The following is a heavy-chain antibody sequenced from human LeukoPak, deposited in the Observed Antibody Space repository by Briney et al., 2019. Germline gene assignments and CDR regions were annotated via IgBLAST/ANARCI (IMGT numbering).Heavy chain of an antibody. CDR2: IYYSGST. CDR1: GGSISTYY. D-gene: IGHD6-13*01. J-gene: IGHJ4*02. CDR3: AREVAIAAFDY. V-gene: IGHV4-59*01. Sequence: PSETLSLTCTVSGGSISTYYWSWIRQPPGKGLEWIGYIYYSGSTNYNPSLKSRVTISVDTSKNQFSLKLSSVTAADTAVYYCAREVAIAAFDYWGQGTLVTVSS.